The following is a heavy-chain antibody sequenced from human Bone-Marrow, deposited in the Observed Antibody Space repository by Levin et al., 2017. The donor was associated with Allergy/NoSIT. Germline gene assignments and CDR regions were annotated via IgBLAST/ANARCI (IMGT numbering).Heavy chain of an antibody. D-gene: IGHD6-19*01. J-gene: IGHJ2*01. CDR3: ARSVGRGQQWLVLSAAFWYFDL. V-gene: IGHV3-7*03. Sequence: PGGSLRLSCAASGFTFSSYWMSWVRQAPGKGLEWVANIKQDGSEKYYVDSVKGRFTISRDNAKNSLYLQMNSLRAEDTAVYYCARSVGRGQQWLVLSAAFWYFDLWGRGTLVTVSS. CDR1: GFTFSSYW. CDR2: IKQDGSEK.